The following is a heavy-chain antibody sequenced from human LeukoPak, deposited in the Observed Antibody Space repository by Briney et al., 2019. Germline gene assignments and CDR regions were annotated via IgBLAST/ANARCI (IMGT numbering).Heavy chain of an antibody. CDR3: MVDCSSTSCYDY. Sequence: GRSLRLSCIASGFTFGDYAMSWVRQAPGKGLEWVGFIRSKAYGGTTEYAASVKGRFTISRDDSKSIAYLQMNSLKTEDTAVYYCMVDCSSTSCYDYWGQGTLVTVSS. J-gene: IGHJ4*02. D-gene: IGHD2-2*01. V-gene: IGHV3-49*04. CDR1: GFTFGDYA. CDR2: IRSKAYGGTT.